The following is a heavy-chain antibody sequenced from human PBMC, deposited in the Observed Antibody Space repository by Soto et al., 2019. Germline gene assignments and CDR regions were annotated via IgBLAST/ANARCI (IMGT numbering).Heavy chain of an antibody. J-gene: IGHJ6*02. Sequence: PRESLKISCKGSGYSFTTYWIGWVRQMPGKGLEWMGIIYPGDSDTRYSPSFQGQVTISADKTISTAYLQWRSLKASDTAIYYCARHKALSSGALDVWGQGTTVTVSS. CDR1: GYSFTTYW. CDR3: ARHKALSSGALDV. CDR2: IYPGDSDT. V-gene: IGHV5-51*01.